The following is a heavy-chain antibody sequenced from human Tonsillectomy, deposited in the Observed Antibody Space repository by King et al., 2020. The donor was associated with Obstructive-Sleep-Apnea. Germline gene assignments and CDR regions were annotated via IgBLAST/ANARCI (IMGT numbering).Heavy chain of an antibody. Sequence: VQLVESGGGLVQPGGSLRLSCAASGFTFSSYAMSWVRQAPGKGLEWGSAISGSGGSTYYADSVKGRFTISRANSKNTLYLQMNSLRAEDTAVYYCAKDPYGSVSYYHDYWGQGTLVTVSS. CDR2: ISGSGGST. J-gene: IGHJ4*02. CDR1: GFTFSSYA. V-gene: IGHV3-23*04. D-gene: IGHD3-10*01. CDR3: AKDPYGSVSYYHDY.